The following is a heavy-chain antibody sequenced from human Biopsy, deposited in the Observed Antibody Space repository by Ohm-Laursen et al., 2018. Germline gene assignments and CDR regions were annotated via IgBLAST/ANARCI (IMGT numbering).Heavy chain of an antibody. CDR2: IYYSGNT. CDR3: AHGSGSYYKWDF. CDR1: SGPIRTGDYY. D-gene: IGHD3-10*01. V-gene: IGHV4-31*01. Sequence: TLSLTCTVSSGPIRTGDYYWTWIRQQPGKGLEWIGSIYYSGNTKYNPSLQSLLSMSVDTSKNQFSLKLVSVTAADTAIYYCAHGSGSYYKWDFWGRGILVTVSS. J-gene: IGHJ4*02.